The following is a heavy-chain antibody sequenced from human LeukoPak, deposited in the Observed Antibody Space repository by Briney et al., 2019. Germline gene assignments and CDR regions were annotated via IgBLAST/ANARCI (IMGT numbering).Heavy chain of an antibody. Sequence: GGSLRLSCAASGFTLSSYAMHWVRQAPGKGLEYVSAVSKNGGNTYYANSVKGRFSIPRDNSKNTLYLQMGSLRNEDMAVYYCARVGEGRYYQYYYMDVWGKGTTVTVSS. CDR1: GFTLSSYA. V-gene: IGHV3-64*01. CDR2: VSKNGGNT. D-gene: IGHD1-26*01. J-gene: IGHJ6*03. CDR3: ARVGEGRYYQYYYMDV.